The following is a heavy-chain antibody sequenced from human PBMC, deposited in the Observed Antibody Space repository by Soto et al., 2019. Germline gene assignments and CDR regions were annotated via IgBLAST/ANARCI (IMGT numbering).Heavy chain of an antibody. J-gene: IGHJ6*02. CDR3: ARACRGSPYGMDV. V-gene: IGHV5-51*01. CDR1: GYNFAYFW. Sequence: PGESLKISCKGSGYNFAYFWIGWVRQMPGRGLELMGIIYPGNSDTTYSPSFQGQVTISADKSIRTAYLQWRSLRASDTAIYYCARACRGSPYGMDVWGQGTTVTVSS. D-gene: IGHD2-15*01. CDR2: IYPGNSDT.